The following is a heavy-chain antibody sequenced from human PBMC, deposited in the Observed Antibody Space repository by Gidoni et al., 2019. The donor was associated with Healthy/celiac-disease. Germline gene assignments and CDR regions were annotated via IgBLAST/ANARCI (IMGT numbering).Heavy chain of an antibody. V-gene: IGHV3-9*01. J-gene: IGHJ2*01. CDR3: AKDIAVVVTADWYFDL. Sequence: EVQLVESGGGLVQPGRSLRLSCAASGFTFDDYAMHWVRQAPGKGLEWVSGISWNSGSIGYADSVKGRFTISRDNAKNSLYLQMNSLRAEDTALYYCAKDIAVVVTADWYFDLWGRGTLVTVSS. CDR1: GFTFDDYA. CDR2: ISWNSGSI. D-gene: IGHD2-21*02.